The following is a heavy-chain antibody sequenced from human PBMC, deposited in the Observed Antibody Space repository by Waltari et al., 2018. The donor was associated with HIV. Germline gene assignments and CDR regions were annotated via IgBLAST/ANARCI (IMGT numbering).Heavy chain of an antibody. Sequence: QVQLQESGPGLVKSSQTLSLTRTVSGGSIISSNHYCSWIRRPAGRGLECIGGVFLSGSTNYNPSLKSRISMSIDPSKNQFSLNLRSVTAEDTATYFCARRYCGRACNDFYYFDLWGRGTLVTVSS. D-gene: IGHD2-21*01. CDR2: VFLSGST. J-gene: IGHJ2*01. V-gene: IGHV4-61*02. CDR3: ARRYCGRACNDFYYFDL. CDR1: GGSIISSNHY.